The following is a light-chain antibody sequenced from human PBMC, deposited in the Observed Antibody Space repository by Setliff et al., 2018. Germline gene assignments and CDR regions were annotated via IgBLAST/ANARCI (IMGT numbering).Light chain of an antibody. V-gene: IGLV2-23*02. CDR2: EVN. CDR3: QSYDSSLSCVV. CDR1: SSDIGNYNL. J-gene: IGLJ2*01. Sequence: QSALTQPASVSGSPGQSITVSCTGTSSDIGNYNLVSWYQQHPGKAPKLIIYEVNKRPSGVSNRFSGSKSGNTASLTISGLQAEDEADYHCQSYDSSLSCVVFGGGTKVTVL.